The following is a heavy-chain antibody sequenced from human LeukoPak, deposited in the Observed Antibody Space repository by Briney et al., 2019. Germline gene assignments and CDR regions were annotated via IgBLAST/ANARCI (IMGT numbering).Heavy chain of an antibody. D-gene: IGHD4-23*01. CDR1: GFTFSSYS. Sequence: PGGSLRLSCAASGFTFSSYSMNWVRQAPGKGLEWVSSVSSSSSYVYYADSVKGRFTISRDNAKNSLYLQMNSLRAEDTAVYYCARENPNGGFDPWGQGTLVTVSS. CDR3: ARENPNGGFDP. CDR2: VSSSSSYV. J-gene: IGHJ5*02. V-gene: IGHV3-21*01.